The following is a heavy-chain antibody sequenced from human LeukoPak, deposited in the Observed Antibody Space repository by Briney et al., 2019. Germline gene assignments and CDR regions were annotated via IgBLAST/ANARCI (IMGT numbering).Heavy chain of an antibody. CDR2: IYYSGST. CDR1: GGSFSGYY. J-gene: IGHJ4*02. D-gene: IGHD1-26*01. CDR3: ARSKWGVGVDY. V-gene: IGHV4-34*01. Sequence: SETLSLTCAVYGGSFSGYYWSWIRQPPGKGLEWIGSIYYSGSTYYNPSLKSRVTISVDTSKNQFSLKLSSVTAADTAVYYCARSKWGVGVDYWGQGTLVTVSS.